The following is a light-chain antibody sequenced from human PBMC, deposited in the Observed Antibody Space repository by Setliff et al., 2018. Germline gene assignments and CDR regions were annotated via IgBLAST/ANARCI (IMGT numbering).Light chain of an antibody. CDR2: EVN. J-gene: IGLJ1*01. CDR3: SSYTSLSTRV. V-gene: IGLV2-18*02. CDR1: SSDVGTYKL. Sequence: QSALAQPPSASGSPGQSVTISCTGTSSDVGTYKLVSWFQQHPGKGPKLVIYEVNRRPSGVPDRFSGSKSGNTASLSISGLQAEDEADYYCSSYTSLSTRVFGTGTKVTVL.